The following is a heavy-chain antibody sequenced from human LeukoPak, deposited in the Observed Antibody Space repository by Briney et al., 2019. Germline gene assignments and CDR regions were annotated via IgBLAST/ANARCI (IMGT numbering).Heavy chain of an antibody. CDR3: TRWEATNFDC. CDR2: IRNKAYGGTT. D-gene: IGHD5-12*01. V-gene: IGHV3-49*04. Sequence: PGGSLRLSCSVSGFTFGDYAMSWVRQAPGKGLEWVGFIRNKAYGGTTEYVASVKGRLIISRDDSKSIAYLHMNSLKTEDTAVYYCTRWEATNFDCWGQGTLVTVSS. CDR1: GFTFGDYA. J-gene: IGHJ4*02.